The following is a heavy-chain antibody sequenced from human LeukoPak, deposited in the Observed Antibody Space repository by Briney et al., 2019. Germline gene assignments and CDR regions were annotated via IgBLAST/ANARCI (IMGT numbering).Heavy chain of an antibody. CDR2: ISGSGGST. V-gene: IGHV3-23*01. Sequence: GGSLRLSCAASGFTFSSYAMSWVRQAPGKGLEWVSAISGSGGSTYYADSVKGRFTISRDNSKNTLYLQMNSLRAEDTAVYYCAKVRGRGVGARSGYFDYWGQGTLLSVSS. CDR3: AKVRGRGVGARSGYFDY. J-gene: IGHJ4*02. D-gene: IGHD1-26*01. CDR1: GFTFSSYA.